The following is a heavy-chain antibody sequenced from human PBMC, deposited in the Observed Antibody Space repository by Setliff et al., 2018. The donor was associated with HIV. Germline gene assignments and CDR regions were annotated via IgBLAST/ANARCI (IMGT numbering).Heavy chain of an antibody. CDR1: GGSFSGYY. Sequence: PSETLSLTCAVYGGSFSGYYWSWIRQSPGKGLEWIGEVSYSGNTNYNPSLKSRVTISVDTSKNQFSLKLSSVTAADTAVYYCARSTGRITIFGVLSRGAFDIWGQGTMVTVSS. CDR3: ARSTGRITIFGVLSRGAFDI. J-gene: IGHJ3*02. D-gene: IGHD3-3*01. CDR2: VSYSGNT. V-gene: IGHV4-34*01.